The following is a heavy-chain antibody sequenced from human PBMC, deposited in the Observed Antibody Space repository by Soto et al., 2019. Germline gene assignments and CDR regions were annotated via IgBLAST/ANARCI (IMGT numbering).Heavy chain of an antibody. J-gene: IGHJ5*02. CDR2: INAYNGNT. D-gene: IGHD3-9*01. V-gene: IGHV1-3*01. CDR1: GYTFISYG. CDR3: ARDLDDILTGPNFDP. Sequence: ASVKVSCKASGYTFISYGIHWVRQAPGQSLERMGWINAYNGNTKYSQKFQGRVTFTRDTSASSAYMELSSLQSEDAAFYFCARDLDDILTGPNFDPWGQGTLVTVSS.